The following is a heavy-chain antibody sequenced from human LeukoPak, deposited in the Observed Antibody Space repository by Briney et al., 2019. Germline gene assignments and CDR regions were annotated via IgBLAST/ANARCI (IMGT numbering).Heavy chain of an antibody. Sequence: SETLSLTCAVYGGSSSGYYWSWIRQPPGRGLEWIGEINHSGSTKSNPSLKSRVTISVGTSKNQFSLNLSSMTAADTAVYYCARQVEVAGTCYYFDYWGQGTLVTVSS. V-gene: IGHV4-34*01. CDR2: INHSGST. CDR1: GGSSSGYY. D-gene: IGHD6-19*01. J-gene: IGHJ4*02. CDR3: ARQVEVAGTCYYFDY.